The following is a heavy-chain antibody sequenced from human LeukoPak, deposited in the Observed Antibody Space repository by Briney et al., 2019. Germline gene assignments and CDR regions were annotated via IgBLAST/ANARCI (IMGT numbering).Heavy chain of an antibody. V-gene: IGHV3-30*02. J-gene: IGHJ5*02. CDR3: AKDRIRRYNWFDP. D-gene: IGHD2/OR15-2a*01. CDR2: IRYDGSNK. Sequence: PGGSLRLSCAASGFTFSSYGMHWVRQAPGKGLEWVAFIRYDGSNKYYADSVKGRFTISRDNSKNTLYLQMNSLRAEDTAVYYCAKDRIRRYNWFDPWGQGTLVTVSS. CDR1: GFTFSSYG.